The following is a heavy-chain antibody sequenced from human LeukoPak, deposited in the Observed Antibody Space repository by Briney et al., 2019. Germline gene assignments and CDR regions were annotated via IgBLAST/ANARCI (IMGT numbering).Heavy chain of an antibody. J-gene: IGHJ4*02. CDR1: GFTFDDYG. D-gene: IGHD3-3*01. CDR2: INWNGGST. Sequence: PGGSLRLSCAASGFTFDDYGMSWVRQAPGKGLEWVSGINWNGGSTGYADSVKGRFTISRDNAKNSLYLQMNSLRAEDTAVYYCARGTGGFLEWLSTEQVFDYWGQGTLVTVSS. CDR3: ARGTGGFLEWLSTEQVFDY. V-gene: IGHV3-20*04.